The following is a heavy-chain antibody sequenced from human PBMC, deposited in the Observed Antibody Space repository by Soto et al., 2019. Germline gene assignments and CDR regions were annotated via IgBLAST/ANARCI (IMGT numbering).Heavy chain of an antibody. Sequence: EVQLVESGGGLIQPGGSLRLSCAASGFTISDKYMSWVRQAPGKGLEWVSSISSSSSYIYYADSVKGRFTISRDNAKNSLYLQMNSLRAEDTAVYYCARINRGADAFDIWGQGTMVTVSS. CDR3: ARINRGADAFDI. CDR1: GFTISDKY. V-gene: IGHV3-21*01. J-gene: IGHJ3*02. CDR2: ISSSSSYI. D-gene: IGHD3-10*01.